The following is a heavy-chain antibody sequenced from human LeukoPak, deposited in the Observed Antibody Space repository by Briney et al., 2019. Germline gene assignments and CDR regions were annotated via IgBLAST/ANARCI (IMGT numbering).Heavy chain of an antibody. D-gene: IGHD1-26*01. V-gene: IGHV4-4*09. CDR2: IFQSGDA. CDR3: ARSTGYPMGGIWFDP. Sequence: PSETLSLTCTVSGGSTSNYYWSWIRQPPGKGLEWIAYIFQSGDARYNPSLKSRVTVSVDTSKNQFSLKLSSVTAADTAVYYCARSTGYPMGGIWFDPWGQGTLVTVSS. CDR1: GGSTSNYY. J-gene: IGHJ5*02.